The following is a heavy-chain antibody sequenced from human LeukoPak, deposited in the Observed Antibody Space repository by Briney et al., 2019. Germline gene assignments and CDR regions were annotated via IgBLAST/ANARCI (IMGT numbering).Heavy chain of an antibody. CDR2: ISYDGSNK. CDR3: AKDAQLVLDY. CDR1: GFTFSSYG. Sequence: PGGSLGLSCAASGFTFSSYGMHWVRQAPGKGLEWVAVISYDGSNKYYADSVKGRFTISRDNSKNTLYLQMNSLRAEDTAVYYCAKDAQLVLDYWGQGTLVTVSS. D-gene: IGHD6-13*01. J-gene: IGHJ4*02. V-gene: IGHV3-30*18.